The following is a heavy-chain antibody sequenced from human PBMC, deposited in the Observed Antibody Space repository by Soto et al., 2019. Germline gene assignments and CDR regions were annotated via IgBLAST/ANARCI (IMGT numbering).Heavy chain of an antibody. D-gene: IGHD5-12*01. V-gene: IGHV6-1*01. Sequence: PSQTLSLTCAMSGDSVSGNTASWNWIRQSPSRGLEWLGRTYFRSKWYNDYAVSVKSRIIINPDTSNNQFSLQLNSVTPEDTALYSGAKGDNLGPRTGYACDPWSQGIMGTVCS. CDR3: AKGDNLGPRTGYACDP. J-gene: IGHJ5*02. CDR2: TYFRSKWYN. CDR1: GDSVSGNTAS.